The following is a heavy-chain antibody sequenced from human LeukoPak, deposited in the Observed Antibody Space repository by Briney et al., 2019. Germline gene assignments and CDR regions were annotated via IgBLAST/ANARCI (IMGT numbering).Heavy chain of an antibody. V-gene: IGHV3-21*06. CDR3: ARVGGVTVD. D-gene: IGHD3-16*01. CDR1: GFTFISNS. J-gene: IGHJ4*02. Sequence: GGSLRLSFAASGFTFISNSISWDRQAPGKGLEWVSFISSSSSYIYYTDSVKGRFTISRDNAKTSLYLQMNSLRAEDTAVYYCARVGGVTVDWGQGTLVTVSS. CDR2: ISSSSSYI.